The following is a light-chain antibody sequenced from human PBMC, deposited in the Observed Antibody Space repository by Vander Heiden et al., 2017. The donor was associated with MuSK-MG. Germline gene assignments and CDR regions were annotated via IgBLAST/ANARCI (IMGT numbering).Light chain of an antibody. CDR3: YSYESSDPGV. CDR2: DVS. CDR1: SSDVGGYNY. V-gene: IGLV2-11*01. J-gene: IGLJ2*01. Sequence: HSALTQFCSVSGSPGQSVTISCTGASSDVGGYNYVAWYKQYPGKAPNLMIYDVSTRPSRVPDRGSGARSANTASLTISGLQAEDEADYYCYSYESSDPGVFGGGTKLTVL.